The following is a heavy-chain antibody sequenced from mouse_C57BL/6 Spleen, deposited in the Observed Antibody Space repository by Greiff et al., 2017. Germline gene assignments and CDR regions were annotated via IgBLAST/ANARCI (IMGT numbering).Heavy chain of an antibody. CDR3: ARSGTTVVYFDY. CDR2: IDPSDSYT. D-gene: IGHD1-1*01. J-gene: IGHJ2*01. Sequence: VQLQQPGAELVMPGASVKLSCKASGYTFTSYWMHWVKQRPGQGLEWIGEIDPSDSYTNYNQKFKGKSTLTVDKSSSTAYMQLSSLTSEDSAVYYCARSGTTVVYFDYWGQGTTPTVSS. V-gene: IGHV1-69*01. CDR1: GYTFTSYW.